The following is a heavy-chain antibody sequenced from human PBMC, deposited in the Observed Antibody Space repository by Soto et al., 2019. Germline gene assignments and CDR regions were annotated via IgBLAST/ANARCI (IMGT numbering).Heavy chain of an antibody. J-gene: IGHJ4*02. V-gene: IGHV4-59*08. CDR3: ARRIVATATFDY. CDR2: IYYSGST. Sequence: SETLSLTCTVSGGSISSYYWSWIRQPPGKGLEWIGYIYYSGSTNYNPSLNSRVTISVDTSKNQFSLTLTSVTAADTAVYYCARRIVATATFDYWXQGXLVXVSS. D-gene: IGHD5-12*01. CDR1: GGSISSYY.